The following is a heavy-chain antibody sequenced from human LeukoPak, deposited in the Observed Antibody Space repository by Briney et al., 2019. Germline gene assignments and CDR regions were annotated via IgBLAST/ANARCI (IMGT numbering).Heavy chain of an antibody. CDR1: GYTFPSYG. CDR2: INPRGTST. CDR3: ARDNSIHERGWWFDP. V-gene: IGHV1-46*01. J-gene: IGHJ5*02. D-gene: IGHD4-23*01. Sequence: ASVKVSCKASGYTFPSYGISWVRQAPGQGLEWMGLINPRGTSTIYAEKFQGRIIMTRDMSTTTDYMELSSLKSDDTAVYYCARDNSIHERGWWFDPWGQGTLVTVSS.